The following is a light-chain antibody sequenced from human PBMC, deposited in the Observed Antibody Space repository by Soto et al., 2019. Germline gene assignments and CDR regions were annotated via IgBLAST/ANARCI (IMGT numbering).Light chain of an antibody. CDR3: SSYTSTTLV. CDR1: SSDVGGSNH. J-gene: IGLJ2*01. Sequence: QSALTQPASVSGSPGQSITISCTGTSSDVGGSNHVSWYQQHPGKAPKLMIYGVSNRPSGISNRVSGSKSGNTASLTISGLQAEDEADYYCSSYTSTTLVFGGGTKLTV. V-gene: IGLV2-14*01. CDR2: GVS.